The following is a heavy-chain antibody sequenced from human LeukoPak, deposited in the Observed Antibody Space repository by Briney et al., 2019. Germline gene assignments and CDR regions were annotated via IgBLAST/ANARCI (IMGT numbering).Heavy chain of an antibody. CDR2: ITANGDAT. CDR3: ATFGVIVRNDYFDY. V-gene: IGHV3-23*01. D-gene: IGHD3-3*01. CDR1: GFTVSSNY. J-gene: IGHJ4*02. Sequence: GSLRLSCAASGFTVSSNYMSRVRQAPGKGLEWVSSITANGDATYYADSVKGRFTISRDNSKNTLYLQMSSLRAEDTAVYYCATFGVIVRNDYFDYWGQGALVAVSS.